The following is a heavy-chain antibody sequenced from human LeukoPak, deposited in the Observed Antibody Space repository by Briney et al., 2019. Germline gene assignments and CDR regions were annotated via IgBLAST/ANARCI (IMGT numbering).Heavy chain of an antibody. J-gene: IGHJ4*02. CDR2: INPKFGGT. Sequence: ASVKVSCKASGYTFTGQYIRWVRQAPGQGPEWMGWINPKFGGTNYAQKFQGRVTMTRDTSISTAYMEVSSLRSDDTAVYYCARSYSYDSSGYYGAKWGQGTLVTVSS. V-gene: IGHV1-2*02. CDR1: GYTFTGQY. CDR3: ARSYSYDSSGYYGAK. D-gene: IGHD3-22*01.